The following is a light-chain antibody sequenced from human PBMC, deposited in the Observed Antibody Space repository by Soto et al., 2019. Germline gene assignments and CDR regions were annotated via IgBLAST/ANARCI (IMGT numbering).Light chain of an antibody. CDR2: AAS. CDR1: QDISSY. Sequence: AIRMTQSPSSFSASTGDRVTITCRASQDISSYLAWYQQKPGKAPNLLIYAASTLQSGVPSMFSGSGSGTDFTLTIIRLQSEDFATYYCQQYYSYPLTFGQGTKLEIK. J-gene: IGKJ2*01. V-gene: IGKV1-8*01. CDR3: QQYYSYPLT.